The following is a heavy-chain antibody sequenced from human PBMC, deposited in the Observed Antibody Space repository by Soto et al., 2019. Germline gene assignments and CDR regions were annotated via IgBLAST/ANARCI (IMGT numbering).Heavy chain of an antibody. V-gene: IGHV4-59*08. Sequence: QVQLQESGPGLVKPSETLSLTCTVSGGSISSYYCSWIRQPPGKGLEWIGYIYYSGSTNYNPSLKSRVTISVDTSKNQFSLKLSSVTAADTAVYRCATSSSWGWFDPWGQGTLVTVSS. CDR2: IYYSGST. D-gene: IGHD6-13*01. CDR3: ATSSSWGWFDP. CDR1: GGSISSYY. J-gene: IGHJ5*02.